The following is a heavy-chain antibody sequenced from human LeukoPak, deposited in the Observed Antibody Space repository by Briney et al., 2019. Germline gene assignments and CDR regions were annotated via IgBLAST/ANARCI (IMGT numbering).Heavy chain of an antibody. Sequence: GGSLRLSCVASGLTFSNYAMSWVRQAPGKGLEWVSAISGSGGSTDYVDSVKGRFTISRDNSKNTLYLQMNSLRADDTAVYYCAKQMSTVTFTPFDYWGQGTLVTVSS. CDR3: AKQMSTVTFTPFDY. D-gene: IGHD3-16*01. CDR2: ISGSGGST. J-gene: IGHJ4*02. CDR1: GLTFSNYA. V-gene: IGHV3-23*01.